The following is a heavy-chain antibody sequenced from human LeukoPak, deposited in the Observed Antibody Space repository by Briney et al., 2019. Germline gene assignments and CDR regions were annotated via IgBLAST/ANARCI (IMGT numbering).Heavy chain of an antibody. V-gene: IGHV1-69*13. CDR3: ARDNDSSGYYFHYFDY. CDR1: GYTFTGYY. D-gene: IGHD3-22*01. CDR2: IIPIFGTA. J-gene: IGHJ4*02. Sequence: SVKVSCKASGYTFTGYYMHWVRQAPGQGLEWMGGIIPIFGTANYAQKFQGRVTITADESTSTAYMELSSLRSEDTAVYYCARDNDSSGYYFHYFDYWGQGTLVTVSS.